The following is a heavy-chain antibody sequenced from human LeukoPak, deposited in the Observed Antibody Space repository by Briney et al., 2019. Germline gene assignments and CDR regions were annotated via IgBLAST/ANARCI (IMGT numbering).Heavy chain of an antibody. CDR1: GFTFSSYS. J-gene: IGHJ4*02. Sequence: GGSLRLSCAASGFTFSSYSMNWVRQAPGKGLGWVSSISSSSSTIYYADSVKGRFTISRDNAKNSLYLQMNSLRAEDTAVYYCARGNSSGWLYYFDYWGQGTLVTVSS. D-gene: IGHD6-19*01. CDR3: ARGNSSGWLYYFDY. CDR2: ISSSSSTI. V-gene: IGHV3-48*04.